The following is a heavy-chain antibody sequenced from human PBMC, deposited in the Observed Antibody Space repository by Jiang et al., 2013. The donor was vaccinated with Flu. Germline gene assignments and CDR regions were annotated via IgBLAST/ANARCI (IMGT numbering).Heavy chain of an antibody. CDR1: GGTFSSYA. Sequence: SGAEVKKPGSSVKVSCKASGGTFSSYAISWVRQAPGQGLEWMGRIIPILGIANYAQKFQGRVTITADKSTSTAYMELSSLRSEDTAVYYCARDGRLQPYGMDVWGQGPIGHRLL. J-gene: IGHJ6*02. D-gene: IGHD4-11*01. CDR3: ARDGRLQPYGMDV. V-gene: IGHV1-69*04. CDR2: IIPILGIA.